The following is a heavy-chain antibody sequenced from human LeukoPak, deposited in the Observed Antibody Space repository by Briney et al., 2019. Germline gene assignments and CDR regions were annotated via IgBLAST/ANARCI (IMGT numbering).Heavy chain of an antibody. CDR1: GFTFSSYA. J-gene: IGHJ4*02. D-gene: IGHD6-6*01. Sequence: GGSLRLSCAASGFTFSSYAMSWVRQAPGKGLEWVSGISGSGGSTKYADSVKGRFTISRDNSKNTLYLQMYSLRAEDTAVYYCAKEEYSSSYDYWGQGTLVTVAS. V-gene: IGHV3-23*01. CDR2: ISGSGGST. CDR3: AKEEYSSSYDY.